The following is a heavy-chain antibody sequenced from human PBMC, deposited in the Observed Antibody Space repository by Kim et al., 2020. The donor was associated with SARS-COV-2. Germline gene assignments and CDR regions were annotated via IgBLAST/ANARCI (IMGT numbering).Heavy chain of an antibody. CDR1: GFTFSDYY. CDR3: VRDKLWRDSNNWYRLDN. V-gene: IGHV3-11*01. Sequence: GGSLRLSCAASGFTFSDYYMSWVRQAPGKGLEWVSYISTSGNTIYDADSVKGRFTISRDNAENSLYLEMNSLRVEDTAVYYCVRDKLWRDSNNWYRLDNWGQGTLVTVSS. J-gene: IGHJ4*02. CDR2: ISTSGNTI. D-gene: IGHD6-13*01.